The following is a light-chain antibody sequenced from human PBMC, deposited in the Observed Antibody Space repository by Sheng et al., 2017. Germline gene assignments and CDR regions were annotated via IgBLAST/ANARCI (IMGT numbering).Light chain of an antibody. CDR3: QQHYSFPLT. J-gene: IGKJ4*01. CDR2: YAS. CDR1: QSVSSY. Sequence: EIVLTQSPATLSLSPGERATLSCRASQSVSSYLAWYQQKPGQAPRLLIYYASNRATGIPATFSGSGSGTDFTLTISCLQSEDFATYYCQQHYSFPLTFGAGTNVEI. V-gene: IGKV3-11*01.